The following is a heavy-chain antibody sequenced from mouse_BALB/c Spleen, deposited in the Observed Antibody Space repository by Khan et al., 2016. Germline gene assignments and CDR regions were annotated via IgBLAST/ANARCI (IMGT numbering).Heavy chain of an antibody. CDR1: GYTFTNYG. Sequence: QIQLVQSGPELKKPGKTVKISCKASGYTFTNYGMNWVKQAPGKGLKWMGWINTYSGESTYADDFKGRFAFSLETSANTAYLQINNLKNEDTATYFCARYRYYYGSSRYFDVWGAGTTATVSS. CDR3: ARYRYYYGSSRYFDV. D-gene: IGHD1-1*01. J-gene: IGHJ1*01. V-gene: IGHV9-3-1*01. CDR2: INTYSGES.